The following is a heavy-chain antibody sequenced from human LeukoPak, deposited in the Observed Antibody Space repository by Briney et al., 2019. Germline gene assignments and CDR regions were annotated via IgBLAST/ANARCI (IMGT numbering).Heavy chain of an antibody. V-gene: IGHV5-51*01. Sequence: GESLKISCKTSGYNFNTYWIGWVRQMPGKGLEWMGIIYPGDSDTRYSPSFQGQVTIAADKSVSTAYLQWSSLKAPDTAMYYCATAVVTDPYFDSWGQGTLVTVSS. CDR2: IYPGDSDT. CDR3: ATAVVTDPYFDS. J-gene: IGHJ4*02. D-gene: IGHD4-23*01. CDR1: GYNFNTYW.